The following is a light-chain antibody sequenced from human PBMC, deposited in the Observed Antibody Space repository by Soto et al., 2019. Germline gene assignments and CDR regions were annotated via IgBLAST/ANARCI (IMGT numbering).Light chain of an antibody. CDR1: QSVSSN. Sequence: EIVMTQSPATLSVSPGERATLSCRASQSVSSNLAWYQQKPGQAPRLLIYGASTRATGIPARFSGSASGTEFTLTITSLQSEDFAIYYFQQYNNWPPFTFGPGTKVDIQ. V-gene: IGKV3-15*01. CDR2: GAS. J-gene: IGKJ3*01. CDR3: QQYNNWPPFT.